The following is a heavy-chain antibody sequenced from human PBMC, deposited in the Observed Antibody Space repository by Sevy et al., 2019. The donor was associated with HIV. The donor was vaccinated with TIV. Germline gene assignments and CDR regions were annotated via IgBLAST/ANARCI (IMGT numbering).Heavy chain of an antibody. D-gene: IGHD7-27*01. CDR1: GYTFTSYD. V-gene: IGHV1-8*01. CDR2: MNPNSGNT. CDR3: ARATNWGSVGYYYYGMDV. Sequence: ASVKVSCKASGYTFTSYDINWVRQATGQGLEWMGWMNPNSGNTGYAQKFQGRVTMTRNTSISTAYMELSSLRSEDTAVYYCARATNWGSVGYYYYGMDVWGQGTTVTASS. J-gene: IGHJ6*02.